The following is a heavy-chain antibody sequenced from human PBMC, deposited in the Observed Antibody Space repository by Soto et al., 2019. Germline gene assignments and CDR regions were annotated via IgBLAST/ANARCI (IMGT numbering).Heavy chain of an antibody. CDR2: TIPVFNTA. D-gene: IGHD3-10*01. J-gene: IGHJ3*02. Sequence: QVQLEQSGAEVKKPGSSVKVSCKASGGTLSDHGVAWLRQAPGQGLEWMGGTIPVFNTAKYAQKFQGRVTVTAGKFTNIACMELSSLRSETTAFYFCARGVYGSGNYYTGPSAFDIWGQGTMGIVSS. CDR1: GGTLSDHG. CDR3: ARGVYGSGNYYTGPSAFDI. V-gene: IGHV1-69*06.